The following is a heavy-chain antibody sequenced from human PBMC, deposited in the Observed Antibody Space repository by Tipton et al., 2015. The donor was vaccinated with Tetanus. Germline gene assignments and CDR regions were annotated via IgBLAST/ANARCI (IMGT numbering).Heavy chain of an antibody. J-gene: IGHJ4*02. Sequence: SLRLSCAASGFTFNNAYMTWVRQAPGKGLEWVSTVYTAGSTYYAETVKGRFTISRDDSKNTLCLQMNSLRVEDTAVYYCARGPLGTGVFDYWGQGTLVSVST. CDR3: ARGPLGTGVFDY. D-gene: IGHD7-27*01. CDR1: GFTFNNAY. CDR2: VYTAGST. V-gene: IGHV3-53*01.